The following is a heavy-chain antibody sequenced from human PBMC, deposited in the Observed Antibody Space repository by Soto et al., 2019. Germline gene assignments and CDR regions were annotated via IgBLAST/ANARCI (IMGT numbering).Heavy chain of an antibody. CDR2: INAGNGNT. CDR3: ARVGYCSGGSCYFGWFDP. CDR1: GYTFTSYA. J-gene: IGHJ5*02. Sequence: ASVKVSCKASGYTFTSYAMHWVRQAPGQRLEWMGWINAGNGNTKYSQKFQGRVTITRDTSASTAYMELSSLRSDDTAVYYCARVGYCSGGSCYFGWFDPWGQGTLVTVSS. D-gene: IGHD2-15*01. V-gene: IGHV1-3*01.